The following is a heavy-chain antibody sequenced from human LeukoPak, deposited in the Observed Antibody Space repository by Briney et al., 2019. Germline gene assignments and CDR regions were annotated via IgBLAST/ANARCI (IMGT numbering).Heavy chain of an antibody. V-gene: IGHV1-69*06. CDR1: GGTFSSYA. Sequence: GASVKVSCKASGGTFSSYAISWVRQAPGQGLEWMGRILPIFGTANYAQKFQGRVTITADKSTSTAYMELSSLRSEDTAVYYCARGRPYYYDSSGQFDYWGQGTLVTVSS. CDR2: ILPIFGTA. D-gene: IGHD3-22*01. J-gene: IGHJ4*02. CDR3: ARGRPYYYDSSGQFDY.